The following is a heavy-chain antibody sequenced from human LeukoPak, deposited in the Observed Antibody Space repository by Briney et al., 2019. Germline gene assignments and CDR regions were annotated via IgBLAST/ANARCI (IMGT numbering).Heavy chain of an antibody. CDR1: GGSISSYY. CDR2: IYYSGST. J-gene: IGHJ4*02. CDR3: ARGVTTDYYDSSGYYYIFDY. V-gene: IGHV4-59*01. D-gene: IGHD3-22*01. Sequence: SETLSLTCTVSGGSISSYYWSWIRQPPGKGLEWIGYIYYSGSTNYNPSLKSRVTISVDTSKNQFSLKLSSVTAADTAVYYCARGVTTDYYDSSGYYYIFDYWGQGTLVTVSS.